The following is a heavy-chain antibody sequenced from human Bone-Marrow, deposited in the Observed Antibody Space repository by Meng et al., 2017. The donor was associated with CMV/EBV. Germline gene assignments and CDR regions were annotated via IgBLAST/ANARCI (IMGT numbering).Heavy chain of an antibody. CDR2: VSSSSMYI. D-gene: IGHD4-23*01. Sequence: GESLKISCAASGFTFSSYTMNWVRQAPGKGLEWVSSVSSSSMYIYYADSVKGRFTISRDNAKNSVFLQMDSLGAEDTALYYCARDESVATPIDSWGQGTLVTVSS. J-gene: IGHJ4*02. CDR3: ARDESVATPIDS. CDR1: GFTFSSYT. V-gene: IGHV3-21*01.